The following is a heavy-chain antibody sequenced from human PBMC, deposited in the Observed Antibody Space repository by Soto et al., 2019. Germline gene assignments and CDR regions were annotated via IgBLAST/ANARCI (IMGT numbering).Heavy chain of an antibody. Sequence: SVKVSCKASGYTFTSYYMHWVRQAPGQGLEWMGGIIPFFKAANYAQKFQGRVTITADDSTSTAYMDLYSLRSEDTAVYYCSRDVPLNYYDGTFSYYAMDVWGQGTTVTV. CDR3: SRDVPLNYYDGTFSYYAMDV. J-gene: IGHJ6*02. CDR1: GYTFTSYY. D-gene: IGHD3-16*01. CDR2: IIPFFKAA. V-gene: IGHV1-69*13.